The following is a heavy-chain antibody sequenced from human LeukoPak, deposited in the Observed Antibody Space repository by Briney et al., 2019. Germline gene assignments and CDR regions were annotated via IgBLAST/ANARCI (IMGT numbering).Heavy chain of an antibody. V-gene: IGHV3-73*01. CDR3: ANQEMATMYEGYYFDY. CDR2: IRSKANSYAT. Sequence: GGSLRLSCAASGFTFSSYAMSWVRQASGKGLEWVGRIRSKANSYATAYAASVKGRFTISRDDSKNTAYLQMNSLKTEDTAVYYCANQEMATMYEGYYFDYWGQGTLVTVSS. D-gene: IGHD5-24*01. CDR1: GFTFSSYA. J-gene: IGHJ4*02.